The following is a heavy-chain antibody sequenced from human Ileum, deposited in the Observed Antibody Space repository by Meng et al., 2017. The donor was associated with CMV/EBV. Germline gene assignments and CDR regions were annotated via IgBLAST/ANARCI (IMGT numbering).Heavy chain of an antibody. CDR3: ARSTSMLPGINYYGMDV. Sequence: ASVKVSCKPSGYTFSSYDINWVRQAAGQGLEWMGWMNPNSGNTGYAEKFQGRVTLTRDTSISTAYMEVSSLRSDDTAVYYCARSTSMLPGINYYGMDVWGQGTTVTVSS. V-gene: IGHV1-8*01. CDR2: MNPNSGNT. J-gene: IGHJ6*02. D-gene: IGHD3-16*01. CDR1: GYTFSSYD.